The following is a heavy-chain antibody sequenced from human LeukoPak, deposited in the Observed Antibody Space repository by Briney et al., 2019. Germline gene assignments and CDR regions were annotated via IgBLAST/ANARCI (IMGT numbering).Heavy chain of an antibody. J-gene: IGHJ4*02. V-gene: IGHV3-30*02. CDR2: IRYDGTIK. CDR1: GFTFSSYG. Sequence: GGSLRLSCAASGFTFSSYGMNWVRQTPGKGLEWVAFIRYDGTIKYYADSVKGRFTISRDNSKNTLSLQMNSLRAENTAVYYCVKRIIVADKFDYWGQGSLVTVSS. CDR3: VKRIIVADKFDY. D-gene: IGHD5-12*01.